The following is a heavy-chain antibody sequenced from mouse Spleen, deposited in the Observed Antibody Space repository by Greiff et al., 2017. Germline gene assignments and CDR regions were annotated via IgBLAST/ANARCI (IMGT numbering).Heavy chain of an antibody. CDR1: GFTFSSYA. CDR3: TRNYGSSYCDY. J-gene: IGHJ2*01. V-gene: IGHV5-9-1*02. CDR2: ISSGGDYI. D-gene: IGHD1-1*01. Sequence: EVQGVESGEGLVKPGGSLKLSCAASGFTFSSYAMSWVRQTPEKRLEWVAYISSGGDYIYYADTVKGRFTISRDNARNTLYLQMSSLKSEDTAMYYCTRNYGSSYCDYWGQGTTLTVSS.